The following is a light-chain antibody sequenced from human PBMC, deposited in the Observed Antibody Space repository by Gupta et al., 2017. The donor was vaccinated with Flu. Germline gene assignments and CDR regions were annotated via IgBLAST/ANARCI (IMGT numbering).Light chain of an antibody. J-gene: IGKJ1*01. CDR1: QSVSRY. CDR2: RAS. V-gene: IGKV1-5*03. CDR3: QQYNSFSWT. Sequence: DIQMTQSPSTLSASVGDRVTITCRASQSVSRYLAWYQQKPGKAPKLLIYRASTLASGIPSRFSGSGSGTEFTLTISSLQPDDFAPYYCQQYNSFSWTFGQGTKVEIK.